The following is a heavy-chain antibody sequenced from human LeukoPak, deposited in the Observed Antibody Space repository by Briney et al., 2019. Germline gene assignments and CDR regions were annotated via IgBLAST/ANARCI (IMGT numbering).Heavy chain of an antibody. J-gene: IGHJ4*02. CDR3: ARVNPYYDILTGYFDY. V-gene: IGHV4-39*07. Sequence: SETLSLTCTVSGGSISSSSYYWGWIRQTPGKGLEWIGSIYYSGSTYYNLSLKSRVTISVDTSKNQFSLKLSSVTAADTAVYYCARVNPYYDILTGYFDYWGQGTLVTVSS. D-gene: IGHD3-9*01. CDR2: IYYSGST. CDR1: GGSISSSSYY.